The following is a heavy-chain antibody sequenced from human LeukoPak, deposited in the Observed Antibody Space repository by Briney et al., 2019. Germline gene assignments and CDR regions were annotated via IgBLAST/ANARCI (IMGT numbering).Heavy chain of an antibody. D-gene: IGHD4-17*01. J-gene: IGHJ4*02. Sequence: GGSLRLSCAASGFSSSSFEMNWVRQAPGKGLEWLSYITNTGRTIYYADSVKGRFTISRDNANNSLYLQMNSLRGEDTAIYYCARGGAYGMMGYWGQGTLVTVSS. CDR1: GFSSSSFE. CDR2: ITNTGRTI. CDR3: ARGGAYGMMGY. V-gene: IGHV3-48*03.